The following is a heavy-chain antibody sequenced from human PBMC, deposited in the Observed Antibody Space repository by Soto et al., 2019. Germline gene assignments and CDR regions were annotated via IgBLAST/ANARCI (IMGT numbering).Heavy chain of an antibody. J-gene: IGHJ6*02. CDR2: INPSGGST. D-gene: IGHD1-7*01. CDR3: ARGDNWNYDYYYYGMDV. V-gene: IGHV1-46*01. CDR1: GYTFTSYY. Sequence: ASVKVSCKASGYTFTSYYMHWVRQAPGQGLEWMGIINPSGGSTSYAQKFQGRVTMTRDTSTSTVYMELSSLRSEDTAVYYCARGDNWNYDYYYYGMDVWGPGTTVTVYS.